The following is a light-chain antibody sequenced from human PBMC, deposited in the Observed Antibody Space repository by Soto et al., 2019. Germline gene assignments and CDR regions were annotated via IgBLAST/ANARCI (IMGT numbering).Light chain of an antibody. CDR3: QQYGGSAPWT. V-gene: IGKV3-20*01. Sequence: EIGLTQPPGPLSVSPGDRVTLSCRASQTVNNNYLAWYQQKPGQAPRLLIYGASTPATGTPARFSGSGSGTHFTLTVSRLEPEDFAVYYCQQYGGSAPWTFGPGTMV. CDR2: GAS. J-gene: IGKJ1*01. CDR1: QTVNNNY.